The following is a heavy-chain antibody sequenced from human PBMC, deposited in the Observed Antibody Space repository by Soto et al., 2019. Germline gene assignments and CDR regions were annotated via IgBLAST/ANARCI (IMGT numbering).Heavy chain of an antibody. CDR3: ARVLRYSSGGNDY. V-gene: IGHV4-34*01. D-gene: IGHD6-25*01. J-gene: IGHJ4*02. Sequence: SETLSLTCAVYGGSFSGYYWSWIRQPPGKGLEWIGEINHSGNTNYNPSLKSRVTISVDTSKNQFSLKLSSVTAADTAVYYCARVLRYSSGGNDYWGQGTLVTVSS. CDR2: INHSGNT. CDR1: GGSFSGYY.